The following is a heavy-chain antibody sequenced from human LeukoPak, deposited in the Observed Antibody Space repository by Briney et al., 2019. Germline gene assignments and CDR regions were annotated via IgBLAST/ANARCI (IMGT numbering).Heavy chain of an antibody. CDR2: VSHTGNT. Sequence: PSETLSLTCTVSGYSINSGYYWGWIRPPPGKGLEWIGSVSHTGNTYYTSSLKSRITMSLDTSKNQFSLMLNSVTAADTAVYYCARALLPARPRLDYWGQGTLVTVSS. CDR1: GYSINSGYY. CDR3: ARALLPARPRLDY. J-gene: IGHJ4*02. D-gene: IGHD3-10*01. V-gene: IGHV4-38-2*02.